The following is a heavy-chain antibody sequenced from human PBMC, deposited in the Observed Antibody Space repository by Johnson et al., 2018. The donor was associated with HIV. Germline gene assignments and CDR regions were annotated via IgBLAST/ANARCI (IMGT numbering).Heavy chain of an antibody. CDR3: AKGIAVATGHAFDI. V-gene: IGHV3-23*04. J-gene: IGHJ3*02. CDR1: GFKFNNYA. CDR2: ISGSGGST. Sequence: DVQLVESGGGLVQPGGSLGLSCAASGFKFNNYAMTWVRQAPGKGLEWVSAISGSGGSTYYADSVKGRFTISRDNSKNTLYLQRNGLRAEDTAVYYCAKGIAVATGHAFDIWGQGTMVTVSS. D-gene: IGHD6-19*01.